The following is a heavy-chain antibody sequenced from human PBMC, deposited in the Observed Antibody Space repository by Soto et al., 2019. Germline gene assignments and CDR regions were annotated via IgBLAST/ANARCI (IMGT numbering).Heavy chain of an antibody. CDR3: ASYRDNAMVYWYFDY. V-gene: IGHV3-21*01. D-gene: IGHD5-18*01. CDR1: GFTFSSYS. CDR2: ISSSSSYI. Sequence: GGSLRLSCAASGFTFSSYSMNWVRQAPGKGLEWVSSISSSSSYIYYADSVKGRFTISRDNAKNTLYLQMNSLRAEDTAVYYCASYRDNAMVYWYFDYWGQGTLVTVSS. J-gene: IGHJ4*02.